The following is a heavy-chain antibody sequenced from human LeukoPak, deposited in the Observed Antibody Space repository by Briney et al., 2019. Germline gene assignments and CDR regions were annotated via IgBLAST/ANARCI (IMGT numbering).Heavy chain of an antibody. CDR1: GGSISSYY. J-gene: IGHJ4*02. D-gene: IGHD3-22*01. CDR3: ASSPDTYYYDSSGYYDPYYFDY. Sequence: SETLSLTCTVSGGSISSYYWSWIRQPPGKGQEWIGYIYTSGSTNYNPSLKSRVTISVDTSKNQFSLKLSSVTAADTAVYYCASSPDTYYYDSSGYYDPYYFDYWGQGTLVTVSS. CDR2: IYTSGST. V-gene: IGHV4-4*09.